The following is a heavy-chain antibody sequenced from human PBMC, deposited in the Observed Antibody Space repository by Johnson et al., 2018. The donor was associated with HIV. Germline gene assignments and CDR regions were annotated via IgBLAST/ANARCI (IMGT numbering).Heavy chain of an antibody. Sequence: VHLVESGGGLVQPGGSLRLSCVGSSNYKSWVRQAPGKGLEWVSVIYSGGSTYYADSVKGRFTISRDNAKNSLYLQMNSLRAEDTALYYCAKDMRRWTMISPGGDIWGQGTMVTVSS. J-gene: IGHJ3*02. CDR2: IYSGGST. D-gene: IGHD3-22*01. CDR3: AKDMRRWTMISPGGDI. CDR1: SNY. V-gene: IGHV3-53*04.